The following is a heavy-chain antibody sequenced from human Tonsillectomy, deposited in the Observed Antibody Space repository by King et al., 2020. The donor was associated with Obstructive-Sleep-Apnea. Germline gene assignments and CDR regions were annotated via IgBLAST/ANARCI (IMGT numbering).Heavy chain of an antibody. J-gene: IGHJ5*02. CDR2: IYWNNEK. Sequence: TLKESGPTLVKPTQTLTLTCTFSGFSLSTSGVGVGWIRQPPGKALEFLALIYWNNEKHYSPSLNRRLTITKDTSKNQVVLTVTNMDPADTATYYCVHYGPRGANKWFAPWGQGTLVTVSS. V-gene: IGHV2-5*01. CDR3: VHYGPRGANKWFAP. D-gene: IGHD3-10*01. CDR1: GFSLSTSGVG.